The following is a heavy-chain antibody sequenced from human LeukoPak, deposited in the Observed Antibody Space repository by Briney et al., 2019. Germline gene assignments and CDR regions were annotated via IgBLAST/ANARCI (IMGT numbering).Heavy chain of an antibody. V-gene: IGHV4-59*01. CDR2: IYYSGST. Sequence: PSETLSLTCTVSGGSISIYYWSWIRQPPGKGLEWIGYIYYSGSTNYNPSLKSRVTISVDTSKNQFSLKLSSVTAADTAVYYCARGNYADDFWSGYYTSFYYGMDVWGQGTTVTVSS. D-gene: IGHD3-3*01. J-gene: IGHJ6*02. CDR3: ARGNYADDFWSGYYTSFYYGMDV. CDR1: GGSISIYY.